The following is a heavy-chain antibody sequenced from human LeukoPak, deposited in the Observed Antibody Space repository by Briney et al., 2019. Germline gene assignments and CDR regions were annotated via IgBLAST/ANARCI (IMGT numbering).Heavy chain of an antibody. CDR2: ISYDGSNK. J-gene: IGHJ4*02. Sequence: QPGRSLRLSCAASGFTFSSYAMHWVRQAPGKGLEWVAVISYDGSNKYYADSVKGRFTISRDNSKNTLYLQMSSLRAEDTAVYYCVKDLIRGRFSIVVVPAAFDYWGQGTLVTVSS. D-gene: IGHD2-2*01. V-gene: IGHV3-30*14. CDR1: GFTFSSYA. CDR3: VKDLIRGRFSIVVVPAAFDY.